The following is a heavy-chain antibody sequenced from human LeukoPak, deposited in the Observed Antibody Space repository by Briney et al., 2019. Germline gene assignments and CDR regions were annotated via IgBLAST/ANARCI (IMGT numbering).Heavy chain of an antibody. D-gene: IGHD2-21*01. V-gene: IGHV3-64*01. Sequence: GGSLRLSCATSGFTFSAFPMHWVRQAPGKGLESVSAISEFGSRTYYANSVRGRFIISRDNSKSTLDLQMDSLRLEDIAVYYCARETKGDYDYWGQGTLVTVSS. J-gene: IGHJ4*02. CDR2: ISEFGSRT. CDR3: ARETKGDYDY. CDR1: GFTFSAFP.